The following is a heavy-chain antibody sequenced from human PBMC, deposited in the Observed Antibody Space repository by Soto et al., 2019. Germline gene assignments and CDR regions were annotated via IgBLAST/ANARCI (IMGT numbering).Heavy chain of an antibody. CDR2: VYSTGTI. D-gene: IGHD2-2*01. Sequence: SETLSLTCTVSGDFISYYSWAWIRQSAGKGLEWIGRVYSTGTIFYNPSLKSRATMSVDTSKNQFSLKLTSVNAADTAVYYCARDEFGRKTPAFDPWGQGTLVTVSS. J-gene: IGHJ5*02. CDR1: GDFISYYS. V-gene: IGHV4-4*07. CDR3: ARDEFGRKTPAFDP.